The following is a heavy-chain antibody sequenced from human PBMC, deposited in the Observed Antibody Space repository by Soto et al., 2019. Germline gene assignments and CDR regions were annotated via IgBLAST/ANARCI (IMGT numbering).Heavy chain of an antibody. V-gene: IGHV3-23*01. CDR3: AKNRQAWCYSNAFDR. CDR1: GFTFSNYA. J-gene: IGHJ3*02. D-gene: IGHD2-21*01. Sequence: VGSLRLSCAASGFTFSNYAMNWVRQAPGKGLEWVAVISGSGGSTYYADSVEGRFTISRDSSKTTLYLQMNSLRAEDTAVYYCAKNRQAWCYSNAFDRWGQGTIVT. CDR2: ISGSGGST.